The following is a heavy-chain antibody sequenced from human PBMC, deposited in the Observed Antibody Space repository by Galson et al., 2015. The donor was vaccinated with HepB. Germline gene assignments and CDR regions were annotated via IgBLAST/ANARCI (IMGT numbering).Heavy chain of an antibody. V-gene: IGHV4-39*01. D-gene: IGHD3-22*01. Sequence: LSLTCTVSGGSISSSSYYWGWIRQPPGKGLEWIGSIYYSGSTYYDPSLKSRVTISVDTSKNQFSLKLSSVTAADTAVYYCARPSYYDSSGYYFDYWGQGTLVTVSS. CDR3: ARPSYYDSSGYYFDY. J-gene: IGHJ4*02. CDR1: GGSISSSSYY. CDR2: IYYSGST.